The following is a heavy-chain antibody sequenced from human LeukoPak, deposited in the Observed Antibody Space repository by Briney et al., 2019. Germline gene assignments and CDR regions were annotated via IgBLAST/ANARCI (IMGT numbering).Heavy chain of an antibody. V-gene: IGHV4-59*12. CDR1: GGSISSYY. CDR2: IYYSGST. Sequence: SSETLSLTCTVSGGSISSYYWSWIRQPPGKGLEWVGYIYYSGSTNYNPSLKSRVTISVDRSKNQFSLKLSSVTAADTAVYYCARASDDILTGYAFDYWGQGTLVTVSS. J-gene: IGHJ4*02. CDR3: ARASDDILTGYAFDY. D-gene: IGHD3-9*01.